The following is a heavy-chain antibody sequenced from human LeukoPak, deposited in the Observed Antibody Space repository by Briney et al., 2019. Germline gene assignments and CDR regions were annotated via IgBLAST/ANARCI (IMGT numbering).Heavy chain of an antibody. Sequence: PSQTLSLTCTVSGDSITNGIFHWSWIRQPAGKELEWIGRIYTGGNTAYNPSLNSRVTMSLDTSKNQFSLKLTSVTAADTAVYYCVRGGDYGSAYDYFRYWGQGTLVSVSS. CDR2: IYTGGNT. J-gene: IGHJ4*02. CDR3: VRGGDYGSAYDYFRY. D-gene: IGHD5-12*01. CDR1: GDSITNGIFH. V-gene: IGHV4-61*02.